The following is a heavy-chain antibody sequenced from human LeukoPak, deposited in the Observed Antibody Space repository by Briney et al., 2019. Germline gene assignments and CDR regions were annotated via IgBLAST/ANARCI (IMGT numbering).Heavy chain of an antibody. J-gene: IGHJ3*02. V-gene: IGHV4-30-2*01. CDR2: IYHSGST. Sequence: PSDTLSLTCAVSGVSISSGGYSWSWIRQPPGKGLEWIGYIYHSGSTYYNPSLKSRVTISVDRSKNQFSLKLSSVTAADTAVYYCARVGDCGGDCLLGGTDAFDIWGQGTMVTVSS. CDR3: ARVGDCGGDCLLGGTDAFDI. CDR1: GVSISSGGYS. D-gene: IGHD2-21*02.